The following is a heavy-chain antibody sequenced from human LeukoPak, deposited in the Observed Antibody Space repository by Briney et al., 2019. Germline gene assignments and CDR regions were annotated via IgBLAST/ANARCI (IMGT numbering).Heavy chain of an antibody. Sequence: PGGSLRLSCTTSGFSFSNYAFSWVRQAPGKGLDWVSVITTGGITYYADSVKGRFTISRDNSKNTLYLQMNSLRAEDTAMYYCAREPLVETGHFQHWGQGTLVTVSS. CDR3: AREPLVETGHFQH. D-gene: IGHD1-1*01. V-gene: IGHV3-23*01. J-gene: IGHJ1*01. CDR1: GFSFSNYA. CDR2: ITTGGIT.